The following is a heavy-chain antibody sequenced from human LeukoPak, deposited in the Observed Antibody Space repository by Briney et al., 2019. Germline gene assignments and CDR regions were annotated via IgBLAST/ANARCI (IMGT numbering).Heavy chain of an antibody. J-gene: IGHJ3*02. CDR3: ASGFVVVTAIRGGDAFDI. V-gene: IGHV1-69*04. CDR2: IIPIFGIA. CDR1: GGTFSSYA. D-gene: IGHD2-21*02. Sequence: SVKVSCKASGGTFSSYAISWVRQAPGQGLEWVGRIIPIFGIANYAQKFQGRVTITADKSTSTAYMELSGLRSEDTAVYYCASGFVVVTAIRGGDAFDIWGQGTMVTVSS.